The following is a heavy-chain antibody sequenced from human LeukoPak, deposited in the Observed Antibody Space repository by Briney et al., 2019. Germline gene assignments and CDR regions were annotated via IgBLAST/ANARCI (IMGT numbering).Heavy chain of an antibody. Sequence: SETLSLTCTVSGGSISSYYWSWLRQPPGKGLEYIGYTHYSGATNYNPSLKSRVTISLHTSKHQCALKLSSVTAADTAVYYCARAGGNSPPFDYWGQGTLVTVPS. J-gene: IGHJ4*02. D-gene: IGHD4-23*01. CDR2: THYSGAT. CDR3: ARAGGNSPPFDY. CDR1: GGSISSYY. V-gene: IGHV4-59*01.